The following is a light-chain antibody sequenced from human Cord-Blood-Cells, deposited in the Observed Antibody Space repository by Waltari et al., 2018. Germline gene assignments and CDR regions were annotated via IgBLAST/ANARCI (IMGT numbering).Light chain of an antibody. CDR2: AAS. V-gene: IGKV1-39*01. J-gene: IGKJ1*01. Sequence: DIQMTQSPSSLSASVGDRVTITCRASQSTSSYLNWYQQKPGKAPKLPIYAASSLQGGVPSRLGGSGSGRDFTLTISSLQPEDFATYYCQQRYSTPQTFGQGTKVEIK. CDR3: QQRYSTPQT. CDR1: QSTSSY.